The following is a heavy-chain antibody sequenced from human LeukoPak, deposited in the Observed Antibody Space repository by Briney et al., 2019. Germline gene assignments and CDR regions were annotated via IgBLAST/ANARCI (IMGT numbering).Heavy chain of an antibody. CDR1: GFTFSSHG. CDR2: IRYDGSNK. Sequence: GGSLRLSCVASGFTFSSHGMHWVRQAPGKGLEWVAFIRYDGSNKYYADSVKGRFTISRDNSKNSLYLQMNSLRAEDTAVYYCARGALSSIVVVPAARVCYYYYYYMDVWGKGTTVTVSS. CDR3: ARGALSSIVVVPAARVCYYYYYYMDV. V-gene: IGHV3-30*02. J-gene: IGHJ6*03. D-gene: IGHD2-2*01.